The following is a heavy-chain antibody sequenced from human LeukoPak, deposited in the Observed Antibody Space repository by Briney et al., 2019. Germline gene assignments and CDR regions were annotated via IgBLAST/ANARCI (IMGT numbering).Heavy chain of an antibody. CDR1: GGSISSSSYY. V-gene: IGHV4-39*01. Sequence: ASETLSLTCTVSGGSISSSSYYWGWIRQPPGKGLEWIGSIYYSGSTYYNPSLKSRVTISVDTSKNQFSLKLSSVTAADTAVYYCATRGAARPPWAFDIWGQGTMVTVSS. D-gene: IGHD6-6*01. CDR3: ATRGAARPPWAFDI. CDR2: IYYSGST. J-gene: IGHJ3*02.